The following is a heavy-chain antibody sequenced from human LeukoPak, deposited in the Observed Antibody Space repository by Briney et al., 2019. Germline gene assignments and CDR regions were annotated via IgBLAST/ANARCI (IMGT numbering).Heavy chain of an antibody. CDR3: ATRIGVTATRGAYNI. CDR1: GFTLSSYA. V-gene: IGHV3-23*01. CDR2: ITNSGINT. D-gene: IGHD2-15*01. J-gene: IGHJ3*02. Sequence: QPGGSLRLSCAASGFTLSSYAMRWVRQAPGKGLEWVSSITNSGINTYYADSVKGRFTISTDSSKNTVYLQMNSLRAEDTAMYYCATRIGVTATRGAYNIWGQGTMVTVSS.